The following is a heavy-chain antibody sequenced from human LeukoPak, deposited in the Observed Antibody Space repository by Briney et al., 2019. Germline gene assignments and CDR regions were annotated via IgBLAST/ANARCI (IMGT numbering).Heavy chain of an antibody. CDR1: GYTFTYYW. V-gene: IGHV5-51*01. Sequence: GESLKISCEGSGYTFTYYWIGWVRQMPGKGLEWMGIIYCDGSKTIYSPSFQGQVTISVDKSINTAYLQWSSLKASDTAIYFCARRAELGMRWFDPWGQGTLVTVFS. CDR2: IYCDGSKT. D-gene: IGHD7-27*01. J-gene: IGHJ5*02. CDR3: ARRAELGMRWFDP.